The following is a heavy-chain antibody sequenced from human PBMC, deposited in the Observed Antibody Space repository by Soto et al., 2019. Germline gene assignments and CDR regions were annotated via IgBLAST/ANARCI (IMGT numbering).Heavy chain of an antibody. CDR3: AKISGYCSSATCSHFEY. V-gene: IGHV5-51*01. CDR1: GYSFTSYW. CDR2: IYPGDSYT. D-gene: IGHD2-2*03. J-gene: IGHJ4*02. Sequence: GESLKISCKGSGYSFTSYWIGWVRQIPWKGLEWMGIIYPGDSYTIYSPSFQGQVTISADKSINTAYLQWSGLRASDSAMYYCAKISGYCSSATCSHFEYWGQGTLVTVS.